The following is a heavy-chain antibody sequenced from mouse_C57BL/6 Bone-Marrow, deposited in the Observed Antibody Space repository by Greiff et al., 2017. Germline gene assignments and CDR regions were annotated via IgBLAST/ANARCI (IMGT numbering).Heavy chain of an antibody. CDR1: GFTFSDYG. D-gene: IGHD2-1*01. Sequence: EVQLVESGGGLVKPGGSLKLTCAASGFTFSDYGMHWVRQAPGKGLEWVAYISSGSSTIYYADTVKGRFTISRDSAKNTLFLQMTSLRSEDTAMYYCARPFYYGNYWFAYWGQGTLVTVSA. V-gene: IGHV5-17*01. CDR3: ARPFYYGNYWFAY. J-gene: IGHJ3*01. CDR2: ISSGSSTI.